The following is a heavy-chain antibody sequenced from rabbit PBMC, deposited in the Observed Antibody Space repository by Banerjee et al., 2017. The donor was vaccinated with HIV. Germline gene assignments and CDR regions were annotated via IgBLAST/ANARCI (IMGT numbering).Heavy chain of an antibody. CDR3: ARYTGYGGSAYTTSYFNL. Sequence: QSLEESGGDLVKPGASLTLTCTASGFSFSSSYWICWVRQAPGKGLEWIACIYAGSSGSTYYASWAKGRFTISKTSSTTVTLQMTSLTAADTATYFCARYTGYGGSAYTTSYFNLWGPGTLVTVS. CDR1: GFSFSSSYW. CDR2: IYAGSSGST. D-gene: IGHD6-1*01. V-gene: IGHV1S40*01. J-gene: IGHJ4*01.